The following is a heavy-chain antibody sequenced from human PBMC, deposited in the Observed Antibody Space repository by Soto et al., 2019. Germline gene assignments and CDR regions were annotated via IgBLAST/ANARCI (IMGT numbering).Heavy chain of an antibody. J-gene: IGHJ6*02. Sequence: GGSLRLSCAASGFTFSSYEMNWVRQAPGKGLEWVSYISSSGSTIYYADSVKGRFTISRDNAKNSLYLQMNSLRAEDTAVYYCARPLLPGYYYYGMDVWGQGTTVIVSS. CDR2: ISSSGSTI. CDR3: ARPLLPGYYYYGMDV. V-gene: IGHV3-48*03. CDR1: GFTFSSYE.